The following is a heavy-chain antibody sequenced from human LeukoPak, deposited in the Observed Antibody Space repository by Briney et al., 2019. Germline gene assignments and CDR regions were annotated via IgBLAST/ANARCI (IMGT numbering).Heavy chain of an antibody. Sequence: GGSLGLSCAASGFTFDDYAMHWVRQAPGKGLEWVSGISWSSNDIIYADSVKGRFTISRDNAKNSLYLQMNSLRTEDTALYYCARRSSSREFDSWGQGTLVTVSS. V-gene: IGHV3-9*01. D-gene: IGHD3-16*02. CDR1: GFTFDDYA. CDR3: ARRSSSREFDS. CDR2: ISWSSNDI. J-gene: IGHJ5*01.